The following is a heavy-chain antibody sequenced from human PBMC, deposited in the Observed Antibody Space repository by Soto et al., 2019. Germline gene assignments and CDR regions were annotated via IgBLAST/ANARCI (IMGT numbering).Heavy chain of an antibody. CDR1: GGSISSGDYY. CDR2: IDYSGRT. Sequence: QVQLQESGPGLVKPSQTLSLTCTVSGGSISSGDYYWSWIRQPPGKGLEWIGYIDYSGRTYYNPSLKSRVTISVDTSKNQFSLKLSSVTAADTAVYYCCTVRGVGLFDYWGQGTLVTVSS. CDR3: CTVRGVGLFDY. J-gene: IGHJ4*02. D-gene: IGHD3-10*01. V-gene: IGHV4-30-4*01.